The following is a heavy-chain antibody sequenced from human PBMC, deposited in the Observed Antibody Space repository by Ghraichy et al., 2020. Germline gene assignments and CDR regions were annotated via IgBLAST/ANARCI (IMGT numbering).Heavy chain of an antibody. J-gene: IGHJ6*02. D-gene: IGHD3-9*01. CDR2: INSDGSST. CDR3: ARDLAYYDILTGYYYYYGMDV. V-gene: IGHV3-74*01. CDR1: GFTFSSYW. Sequence: GGSLRLSCVASGFTFSSYWMHWVRQAPGKGLVWVSRINSDGSSTSYADSVKGRFTISRDNAKNTLYLQMNSLRAEDTAVYYCARDLAYYDILTGYYYYYGMDVWGQGTTVTVSS.